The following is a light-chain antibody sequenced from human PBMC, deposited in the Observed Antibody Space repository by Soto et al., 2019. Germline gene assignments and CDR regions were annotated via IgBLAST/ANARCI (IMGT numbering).Light chain of an antibody. CDR2: DAS. CDR3: QQRLNWPPG. J-gene: IGKJ1*01. V-gene: IGKV3-11*01. Sequence: DIVMTQSPLSLSVTPGEPATLSCRASQSVSNNYLAWYQQKPGQAPRLLIYDASNRATGVPARFSGSGSGTDFTLTISDLEPADFGLYYCQQRLNWPPGFGQGTKVDIK. CDR1: QSVSNNY.